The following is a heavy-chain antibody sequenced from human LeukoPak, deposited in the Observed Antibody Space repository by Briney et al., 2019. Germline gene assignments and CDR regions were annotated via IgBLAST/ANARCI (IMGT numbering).Heavy chain of an antibody. V-gene: IGHV1-8*01. CDR2: MNPNSGNT. CDR1: GYTFTSYD. Sequence: ASVKVSCKASGYTFTSYDINWVRQATGQGLEWVGWMNPNSGNTGYAQKFQGRVTMTRNTSISTAYMELSSLRSEDTAVYYCARTYYDSSGYSGFDYWGQGTLVTVSS. CDR3: ARTYYDSSGYSGFDY. J-gene: IGHJ4*02. D-gene: IGHD3-22*01.